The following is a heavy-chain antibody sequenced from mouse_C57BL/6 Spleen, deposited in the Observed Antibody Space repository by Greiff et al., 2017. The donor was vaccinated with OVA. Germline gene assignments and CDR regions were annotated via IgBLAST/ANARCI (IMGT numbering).Heavy chain of an antibody. V-gene: IGHV1-72*01. J-gene: IGHJ4*01. CDR2: IDPNSGGT. CDR3: ATIYYGNYKDAMDY. CDR1: GYTFTSYW. Sequence: QVQLQQPGAELVKPGASVKLSCKASGYTFTSYWMHWVKQRPGRGLEWMGRIDPNSGGTKYNEKFKSKATLTVDKPSSTAYMQLSSLTSEDSAVYYCATIYYGNYKDAMDYWGQGTSVTVSS. D-gene: IGHD2-1*01.